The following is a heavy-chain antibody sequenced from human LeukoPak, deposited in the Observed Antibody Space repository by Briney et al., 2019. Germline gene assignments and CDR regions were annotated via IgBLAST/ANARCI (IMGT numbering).Heavy chain of an antibody. D-gene: IGHD4-23*01. CDR3: ARDRVRDYGGHNWFDP. J-gene: IGHJ5*02. CDR1: GGSISSGDYY. V-gene: IGHV4-30-4*01. Sequence: SQTLSLTCTVSGGSISSGDYYWSWIRQPPGKGLEWIGYIYYSGSTYYNPSLKSRVTISVDTSKNQFSLKLSSVTAADTAVYYCARDRVRDYGGHNWFDPWGQGTLVTVSS. CDR2: IYYSGST.